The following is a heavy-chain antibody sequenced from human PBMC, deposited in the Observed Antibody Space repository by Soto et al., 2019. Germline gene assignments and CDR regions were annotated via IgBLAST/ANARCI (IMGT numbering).Heavy chain of an antibody. D-gene: IGHD3-10*01. J-gene: IGHJ6*02. Sequence: PSETLSLTCTVSGGPFSRGGYYWSWIRQHPGKGLEWIGYIYYSGSTYYNPSLKSRVTISVDTSKNQFSLKLSSVTAADTAVYYCARDQWFGELDNYYYYYGMDVWGQGTTVTVSS. CDR2: IYYSGST. V-gene: IGHV4-31*03. CDR3: ARDQWFGELDNYYYYYGMDV. CDR1: GGPFSRGGYY.